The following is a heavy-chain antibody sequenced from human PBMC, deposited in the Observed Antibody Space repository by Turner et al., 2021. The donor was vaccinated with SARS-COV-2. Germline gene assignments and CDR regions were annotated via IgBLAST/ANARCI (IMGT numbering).Heavy chain of an antibody. D-gene: IGHD6-13*01. V-gene: IGHV3-53*04. Sequence: VQLVESGGGLVQPGRSLILSCAASGFTVSSNYMSWVRQAPGKGLELVSVIYSGGSTYYADSVKGRFTISRQNSKNKLYLQMNSLRAEDTAVYYCASSSGYSGSWYLKHWGQGTLVTVSS. CDR2: IYSGGST. J-gene: IGHJ4*02. CDR1: GFTVSSNY. CDR3: ASSSGYSGSWYLKH.